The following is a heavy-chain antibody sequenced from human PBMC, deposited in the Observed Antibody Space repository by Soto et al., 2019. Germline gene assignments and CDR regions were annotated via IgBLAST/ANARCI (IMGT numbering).Heavy chain of an antibody. Sequence: ASVKVSCKASGYTFTGYYMHWVRQAPGQGLEWMGWINPNSGGTNYAQKFQGWVTMTRDTSISTAYMELSRLRSDDTAVYYCARAPYYYDSSGYYSRAFDYWGQGTLVTVSS. D-gene: IGHD3-22*01. J-gene: IGHJ4*02. V-gene: IGHV1-2*04. CDR2: INPNSGGT. CDR1: GYTFTGYY. CDR3: ARAPYYYDSSGYYSRAFDY.